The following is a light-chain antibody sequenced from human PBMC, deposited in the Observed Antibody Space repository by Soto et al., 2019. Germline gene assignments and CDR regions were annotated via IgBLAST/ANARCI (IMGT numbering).Light chain of an antibody. Sequence: DMVMTQSPLSLPVTPGEPASIACRSSQSLLHSNGYNYLDWYLQKPGQSPQLLIYLGSNRASGVPDRFIGIGSGTDFTLKISRVEAEEVGVYDCMQALQTRTCGQGTKVDIK. V-gene: IGKV2-28*01. CDR3: MQALQTRT. J-gene: IGKJ1*01. CDR2: LGS. CDR1: QSLLHSNGYNY.